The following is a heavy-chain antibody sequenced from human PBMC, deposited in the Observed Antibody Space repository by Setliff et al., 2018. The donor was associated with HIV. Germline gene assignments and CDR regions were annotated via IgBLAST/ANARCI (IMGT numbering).Heavy chain of an antibody. CDR3: AREHGEYCSGGTCYHHYYFDY. V-gene: IGHV1-69*06. D-gene: IGHD2-15*01. CDR2: IIPKSDTR. Sequence: SVKVSCKASGDTFNFYGLNWVRQAPGQGLEWMGKIIPKSDTRDYAQKLRGRVTITADKPSNTVYMELTSLTSEDTAVYYCAREHGEYCSGGTCYHHYYFDYWGQGTLVTSPQ. CDR1: GDTFNFYG. J-gene: IGHJ4*02.